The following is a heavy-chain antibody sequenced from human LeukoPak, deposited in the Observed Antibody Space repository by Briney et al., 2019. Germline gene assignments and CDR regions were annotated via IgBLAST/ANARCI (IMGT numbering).Heavy chain of an antibody. J-gene: IGHJ5*02. CDR3: ASSVSLFSSGWYGWFDP. Sequence: GGSLRLSCAASGFTFSSYEMNWVRQAPGKGLEWVSYISSSGSTIYYADSVKGRFTISRDNAKNSLYLQMNSLRAEDTAVYYCASSVSLFSSGWYGWFDPWGQGTLVTVSS. CDR2: ISSSGSTI. V-gene: IGHV3-48*03. D-gene: IGHD6-19*01. CDR1: GFTFSSYE.